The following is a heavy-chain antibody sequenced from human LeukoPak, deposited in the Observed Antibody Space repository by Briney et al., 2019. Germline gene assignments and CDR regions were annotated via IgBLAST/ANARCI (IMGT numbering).Heavy chain of an antibody. D-gene: IGHD3-22*01. Sequence: PGGSLRLSCAASEFTFSSYSMNWVRQAPGKGLEWVSSISSSSSYIYYADSVKGRFTISRDNAKNSLYLQMNSLRAEDTAVYCCARGVVVIGFDYWGQGTLVTVSS. CDR2: ISSSSSYI. J-gene: IGHJ4*02. CDR1: EFTFSSYS. V-gene: IGHV3-21*01. CDR3: ARGVVVIGFDY.